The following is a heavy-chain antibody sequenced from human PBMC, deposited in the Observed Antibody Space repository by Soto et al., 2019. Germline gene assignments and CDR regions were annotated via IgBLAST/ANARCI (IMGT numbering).Heavy chain of an antibody. CDR2: IYYSGST. CDR3: ARVLAVAGTRGGSPNY. V-gene: IGHV4-61*01. CDR1: GGSVSSGSYY. D-gene: IGHD6-19*01. Sequence: SETLSLTCTVSGGSVSSGSYYWSWIRQPPGKGLEWIGYIYYSGSTNYNPSLKSRVTVSVDTSKNQFSLKLSSVTAADTAVYYCARVLAVAGTRGGSPNYWGQGTLVTVSS. J-gene: IGHJ4*02.